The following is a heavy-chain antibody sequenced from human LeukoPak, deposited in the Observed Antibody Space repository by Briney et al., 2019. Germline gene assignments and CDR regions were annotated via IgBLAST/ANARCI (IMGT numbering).Heavy chain of an antibody. Sequence: GESLKLSCAASGFTLSSYAMNWVRQAPGKGLEWISAISSSGGGSAIFYADSVKGRLTISRDNSKNTLYLQMNSLSGEDTSVYYCARKSLAARGMDYWGQGSLVTVSS. CDR3: ARKSLAARGMDY. V-gene: IGHV3-23*01. CDR1: GFTLSSYA. CDR2: ISSSGGGSAI. J-gene: IGHJ4*02. D-gene: IGHD6-6*01.